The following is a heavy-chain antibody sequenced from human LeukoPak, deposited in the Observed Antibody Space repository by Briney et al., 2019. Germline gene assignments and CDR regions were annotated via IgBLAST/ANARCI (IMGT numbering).Heavy chain of an antibody. J-gene: IGHJ5*02. CDR1: GYTFTGYY. Sequence: ASVKVSCKASGYTFTGYYMYWVRQAPGQGLEWMGWINPNSGGTNYAQKFQGRVTMTRDTSISTAYMELSRLRSDDTAVYYCARDILVVPAAIFGWFDPWGQGTLVTVSS. D-gene: IGHD2-2*01. V-gene: IGHV1-2*02. CDR3: ARDILVVPAAIFGWFDP. CDR2: INPNSGGT.